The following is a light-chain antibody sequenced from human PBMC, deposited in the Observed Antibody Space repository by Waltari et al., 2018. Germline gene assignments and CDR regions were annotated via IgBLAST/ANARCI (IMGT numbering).Light chain of an antibody. CDR1: SGHTTFA. CDR2: VNGDGSH. Sequence: QLVVTQSPSASASLGASVKFTCTLSSGHTTFAIAWHKQPPQKGPRYLMTVNGDGSHRKGDGIPDRFSGSSSGADRYLTVSSLQSEDEADYYCQTWGSDIVVFGGGTKLTVL. V-gene: IGLV4-69*01. J-gene: IGLJ2*01. CDR3: QTWGSDIVV.